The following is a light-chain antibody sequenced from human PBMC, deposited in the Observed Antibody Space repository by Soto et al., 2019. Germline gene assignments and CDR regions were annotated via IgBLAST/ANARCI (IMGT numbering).Light chain of an antibody. CDR2: DVA. CDR3: SSYTTSSTYV. CDR1: STEVSRYNY. V-gene: IGLV2-14*01. Sequence: QSVLTQPASVAGSPGQPVTLSCPGNSTEVSRYNYVSWYQQHPGKAPKLMIYDVANRPSGVSNRFSGSKSGITASLTISWLQAEDEADYYCSSYTTSSTYVFGTGTKVTVL. J-gene: IGLJ1*01.